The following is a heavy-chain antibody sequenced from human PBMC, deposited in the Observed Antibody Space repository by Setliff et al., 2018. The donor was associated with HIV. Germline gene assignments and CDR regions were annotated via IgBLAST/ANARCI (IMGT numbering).Heavy chain of an antibody. Sequence: ASVKVSCKASGYTFTNYGISWVRQAPGQGPEWLGWTSAYNGDTKYAQKFQGRVTMTTDTSTTTAHMEPRSLRSDDTAVYYCARLKGVLVVMLDAFDIWGQGTMVTVSS. CDR1: GYTFTNYG. V-gene: IGHV1-18*01. J-gene: IGHJ3*02. CDR2: TSAYNGDT. CDR3: ARLKGVLVVMLDAFDI. D-gene: IGHD2-15*01.